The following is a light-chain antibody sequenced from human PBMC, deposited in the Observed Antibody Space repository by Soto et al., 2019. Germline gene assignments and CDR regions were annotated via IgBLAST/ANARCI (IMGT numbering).Light chain of an antibody. CDR1: QSVNNN. CDR2: GAS. V-gene: IGKV3-15*01. Sequence: ETVMTQSPATLSVSPGGRATLSCRASQSVNNNLAWYQQKPGQAPRLLIYGASTRATAFPTRFSGSGSGTEFTLTISSLQSEDVAIYYCHQYNYWPPAFGQGTKVEIK. J-gene: IGKJ1*01. CDR3: HQYNYWPPA.